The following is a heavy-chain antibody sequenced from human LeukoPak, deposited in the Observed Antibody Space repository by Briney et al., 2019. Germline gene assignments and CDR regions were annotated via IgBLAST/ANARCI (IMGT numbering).Heavy chain of an antibody. CDR1: GGTFSSYA. CDR2: IIPIFGTA. J-gene: IGHJ4*02. CDR3: ARGFGVSSGGYFDY. D-gene: IGHD2-8*01. V-gene: IGHV1-69*01. Sequence: SVKVSCKASGGTFSSYAISWVRQAPGQGLEWMGGIIPIFGTANYAQKFQGRVTIIADEFTSTAYMELSSLRSEDTAVYYCARGFGVSSGGYFDYWGQGTLVTVSS.